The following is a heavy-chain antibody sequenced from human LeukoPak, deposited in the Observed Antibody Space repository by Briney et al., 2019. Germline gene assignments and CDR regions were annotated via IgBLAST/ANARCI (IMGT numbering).Heavy chain of an antibody. CDR3: VSGFLQWLY. V-gene: IGHV3-7*01. Sequence: SGGSLRLSCAASGFSFSSYWMSWVRQAPGKGLEWVANINPDGSSMLYVDSVKGRFTISRDNAKNSLYLQMNNLRAEDTAVYFCVSGFLQWLYWGQGTLVTVSS. CDR1: GFSFSSYW. CDR2: INPDGSSM. J-gene: IGHJ4*02. D-gene: IGHD3-3*01.